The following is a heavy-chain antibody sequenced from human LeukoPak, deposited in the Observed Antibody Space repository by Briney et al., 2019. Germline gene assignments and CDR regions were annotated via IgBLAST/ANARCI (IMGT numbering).Heavy chain of an antibody. D-gene: IGHD3-9*01. CDR1: GGSFSGYY. Sequence: KPSETLSLTCAVYGGSFSGYYWSWIRQPPGKGLEWIGEINHSGSTNYNPSLKSRVTISVDTSKNQSSLKLSSVTAADTAVYYCARGPYYDILTGYLYYFDYWGQGTLVTVSS. J-gene: IGHJ4*02. CDR2: INHSGST. CDR3: ARGPYYDILTGYLYYFDY. V-gene: IGHV4-34*01.